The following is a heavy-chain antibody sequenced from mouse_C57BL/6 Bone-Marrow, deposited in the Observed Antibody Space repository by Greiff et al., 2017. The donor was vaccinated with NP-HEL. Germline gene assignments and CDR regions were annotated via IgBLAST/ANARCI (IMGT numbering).Heavy chain of an antibody. CDR2: SRNKANDYTT. CDR1: GFTFSDFY. Sequence: EVKLVESGGGLVQSGRSLRLSCATSGFTFSDFYMEWVRQAPGKGLEWIAASRNKANDYTTEYSASVKGRFIVSSDTSHSILYLQMNALRAEDTAIYYCTRDNWNWYFDVWGTGTTVTVSS. V-gene: IGHV7-1*01. D-gene: IGHD4-1*01. J-gene: IGHJ1*03. CDR3: TRDNWNWYFDV.